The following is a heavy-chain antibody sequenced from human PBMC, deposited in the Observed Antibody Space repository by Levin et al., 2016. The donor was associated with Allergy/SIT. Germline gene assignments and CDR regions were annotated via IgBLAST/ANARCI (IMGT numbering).Heavy chain of an antibody. CDR2: IIPIFGTA. V-gene: IGHV1-69*13. D-gene: IGHD2-15*01. CDR3: ARAGFRYCSGGSCYWTAMVEYYFDY. J-gene: IGHJ4*02. CDR1: GGTFSSYA. Sequence: SVKVSCKASGGTFSSYAISWVRQAPGQGLEWMGGIIPIFGTANYAQKFQGRVTITADESTSTAYMELSSLRSEDTAVYYCARAGFRYCSGGSCYWTAMVEYYFDYWGQGTLVTVSS.